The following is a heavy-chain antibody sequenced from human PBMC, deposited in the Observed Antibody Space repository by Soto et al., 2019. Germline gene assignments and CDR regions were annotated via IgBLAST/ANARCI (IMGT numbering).Heavy chain of an antibody. CDR1: GFALSRYV. J-gene: IGHJ4*02. CDR2: ISGSGGDT. D-gene: IGHD4-17*01. V-gene: IGHV3-23*01. Sequence: EVQLLESGGGLVQAGGSLRLSCAASGFALSRYVMTWVRQTPGKGLEWVSHISGSGGDTYYADSVKGRFTISRDNSKNTLYLQMSSLRAEDTALYYCARVGGTVTSDYWGQGTLVTVSS. CDR3: ARVGGTVTSDY.